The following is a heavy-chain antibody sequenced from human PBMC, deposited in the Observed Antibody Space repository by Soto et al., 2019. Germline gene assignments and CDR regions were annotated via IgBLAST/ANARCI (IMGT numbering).Heavy chain of an antibody. J-gene: IGHJ4*02. CDR1: GGSFSGYY. Sequence: PSETLSLTCAVYGGSFSGYYWSWIRQPPGKGLEWIGEINHSGSTNYNPSLKSRVTISVDTSKNQFSLKLSSVTAADTAVYYCARFGRASGWYGNLDYWGQGTLVTVSS. CDR3: ARFGRASGWYGNLDY. V-gene: IGHV4-34*01. D-gene: IGHD6-19*01. CDR2: INHSGST.